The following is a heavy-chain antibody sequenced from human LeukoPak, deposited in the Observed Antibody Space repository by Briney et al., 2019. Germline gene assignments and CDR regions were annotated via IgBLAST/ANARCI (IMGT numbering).Heavy chain of an antibody. D-gene: IGHD1-1*01. CDR2: IHYSGST. CDR3: ARDLDWNDEDYYYGMDV. CDR1: GASISSHY. J-gene: IGHJ6*02. Sequence: SETLSLTCSVSGASISSHYWSWIRQPPGKGLEWIGYIHYSGSTNYNPSLKSRVTISVDTSKNQFSLKLSSVTAADTAVYYCARDLDWNDEDYYYGMDVWGQGTTVTVSS. V-gene: IGHV4-59*11.